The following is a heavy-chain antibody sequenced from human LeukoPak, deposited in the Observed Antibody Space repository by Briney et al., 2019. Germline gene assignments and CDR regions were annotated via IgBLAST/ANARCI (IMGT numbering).Heavy chain of an antibody. CDR2: ITNSGGNT. D-gene: IGHD5-12*01. J-gene: IGHJ4*02. V-gene: IGHV3-23*01. Sequence: GGSLRLSCAASGFTFPSYAMSWVRQAPGKGLEWVSGITNSGGNTYYAESVKGRFTISRDNSKSTLYLQMNSLRAEDTAVFYCAKGGQTDRFDYWGQGALVTVSS. CDR3: AKGGQTDRFDY. CDR1: GFTFPSYA.